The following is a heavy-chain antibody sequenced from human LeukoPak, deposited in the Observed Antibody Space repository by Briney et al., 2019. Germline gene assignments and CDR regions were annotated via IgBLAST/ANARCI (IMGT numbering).Heavy chain of an antibody. CDR2: IYYSGST. CDR3: AKACSYGYYFDY. V-gene: IGHV4-39*07. Sequence: SETLSLTCTVSGGSISSSSYYWGWIRQPPGKGLEWIGSIYYSGSTYYNPSLKSRVTISVDTSKNQFSLKLSSVTAADTAVYYCAKACSYGYYFDYWGQGTLVTVSS. J-gene: IGHJ4*02. D-gene: IGHD5-18*01. CDR1: GGSISSSSYY.